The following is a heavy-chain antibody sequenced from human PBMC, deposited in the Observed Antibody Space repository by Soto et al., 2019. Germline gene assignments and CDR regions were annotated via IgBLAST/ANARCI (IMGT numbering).Heavy chain of an antibody. CDR1: GDTFTSHW. D-gene: IGHD3-10*01. CDR3: VRPQAKELGTIRGAFDI. CDR2: IYPADSDT. J-gene: IGHJ3*02. V-gene: IGHV5-51*01. Sequence: GESLKISCKGSGDTFTSHWIAWVRQMPGKGLELMGLIYPADSDTRYSPSFDGQVTISVDKSISTAYLQWSFLKASDTAMYYCVRPQAKELGTIRGAFDIWGQGTKVTVSS.